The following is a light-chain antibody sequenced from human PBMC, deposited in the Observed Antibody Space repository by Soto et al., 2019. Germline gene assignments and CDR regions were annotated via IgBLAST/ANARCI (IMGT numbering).Light chain of an antibody. J-gene: IGKJ2*01. CDR1: QSLVQGDGNTY. Sequence: DVVMTQSPLSVPVTLGQPASISCRSSQSLVQGDGNTYLNWFQQRPGQSPRRLIYEVSNRDPGGPDRFRGGGSATDFTLRISRVEAEYVGFYFCMQHTHLPHTFGQGTKLEI. CDR3: MQHTHLPHT. V-gene: IGKV2-30*02. CDR2: EVS.